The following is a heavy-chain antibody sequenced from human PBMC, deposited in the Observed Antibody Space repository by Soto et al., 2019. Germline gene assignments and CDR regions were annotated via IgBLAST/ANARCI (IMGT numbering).Heavy chain of an antibody. CDR2: IIPIFGTA. Sequence: GASVKVSCKASGGTFSSYAISWVRQAPGQGLEWMGGIIPIFGTANYAQKFQGRVTITADESTSTAYMELSSLRSEDTAVYYCARDGHSSGPPRVSWFDPWGQGTLVTVSS. J-gene: IGHJ5*02. CDR1: GGTFSSYA. V-gene: IGHV1-69*13. CDR3: ARDGHSSGPPRVSWFDP. D-gene: IGHD3-22*01.